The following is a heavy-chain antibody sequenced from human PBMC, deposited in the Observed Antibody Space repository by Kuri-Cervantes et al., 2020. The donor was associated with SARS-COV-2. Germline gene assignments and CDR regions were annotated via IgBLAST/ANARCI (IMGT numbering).Heavy chain of an antibody. V-gene: IGHV3-7*01. CDR2: IKQDGSEK. CDR1: GFTFSSHW. CDR3: ARDLRYSSSDGMDV. D-gene: IGHD6-6*01. Sequence: GEVLKIFCAASGFTFSSHWMGLVRPAPGKGLEGVANIKQDGSEKYYVDSVKGRFTISRDNAKNSLYLQMNSLGAEDTAVYYCARDLRYSSSDGMDVWGQGTTATFPS. J-gene: IGHJ6*02.